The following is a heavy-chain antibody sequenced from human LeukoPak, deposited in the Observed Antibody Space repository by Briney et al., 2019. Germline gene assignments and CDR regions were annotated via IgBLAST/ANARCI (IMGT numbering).Heavy chain of an antibody. V-gene: IGHV5-51*01. CDR1: GYSFTSYW. D-gene: IGHD6-19*01. CDR3: ARLDSSGWYVYPKSIDY. CDR2: IYPGDSDP. J-gene: IGHJ4*02. Sequence: GESLKISCKGSGYSFTSYWIGWVRQMPGKGLEWMGIIYPGDSDPRYSPSFQGQVTISADKSISTAYLQWSSLKASDTAMYYCARLDSSGWYVYPKSIDYWGQGTLVTVSS.